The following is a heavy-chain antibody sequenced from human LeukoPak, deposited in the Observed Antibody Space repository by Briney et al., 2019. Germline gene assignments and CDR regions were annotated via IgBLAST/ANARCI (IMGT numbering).Heavy chain of an antibody. D-gene: IGHD3-9*01. V-gene: IGHV1-18*01. Sequence: GASVKVSCKASGYSFTSYCISWVRQPPGQGLEWMGWISAYNGNTNYAQKLQGRVTMTTDTSTSTAYMELRSLRSDDAAVYYCARVPSGYYDILTGYYIDYWGQGTLVTVSS. J-gene: IGHJ4*02. CDR1: GYSFTSYC. CDR2: ISAYNGNT. CDR3: ARVPSGYYDILTGYYIDY.